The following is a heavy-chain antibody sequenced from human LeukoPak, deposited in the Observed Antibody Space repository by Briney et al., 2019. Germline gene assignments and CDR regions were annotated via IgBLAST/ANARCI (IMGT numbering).Heavy chain of an antibody. D-gene: IGHD6-6*01. Sequence: GGSLRLSCTSSGFTFGDYAMSWVRQAPGKGLEWVGFIRSKSYGGTTEYAASVKGRFTISRDDSKSIAYLQMNSLKTEDTAIYDCTRGSSCSSWGQGTPVTVSS. V-gene: IGHV3-49*04. J-gene: IGHJ4*02. CDR3: TRGSSCSS. CDR1: GFTFGDYA. CDR2: IRSKSYGGTT.